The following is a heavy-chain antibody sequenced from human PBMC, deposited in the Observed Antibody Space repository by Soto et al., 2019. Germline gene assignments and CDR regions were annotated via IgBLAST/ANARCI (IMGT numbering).Heavy chain of an antibody. J-gene: IGHJ4*02. CDR2: INSDNGVT. CDR1: GYTFTDYG. V-gene: IGHV1-18*01. CDR3: ARDRYNRGSFDY. D-gene: IGHD1-1*01. Sequence: QVQLVQSGAEVKKPGASVKVSCKASGYTFTDYGITWVRQAPGQGLQWMGWINSDNGVTNNAHSFQGRVSMTTDTSTRTAYWELSSLRSDATAVYYCARDRYNRGSFDYWGQGSRVTVSS.